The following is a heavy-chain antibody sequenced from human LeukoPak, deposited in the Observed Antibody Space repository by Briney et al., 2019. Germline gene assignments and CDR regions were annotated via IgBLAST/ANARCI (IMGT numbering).Heavy chain of an antibody. J-gene: IGHJ4*02. V-gene: IGHV4-39*01. CDR3: ARHDPTVLLWFGELLSHFDY. Sequence: SETLSLTCTVSGGSISSSSYYWGWIRQPPGKGLEWIGSIYYSGSTYYNPSLKSRVTISVDTSKNQFSLKLSSATAADTAVYYCARHDPTVLLWFGELLSHFDYWGQGTLVTVSS. CDR1: GGSISSSSYY. CDR2: IYYSGST. D-gene: IGHD3-10*01.